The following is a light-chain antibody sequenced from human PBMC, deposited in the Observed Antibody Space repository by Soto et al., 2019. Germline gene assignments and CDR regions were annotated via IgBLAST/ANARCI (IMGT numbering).Light chain of an antibody. CDR1: HSMSNY. CDR3: QQNYDTPYT. CDR2: AAS. Sequence: DIQMTQSPSSLSASVGDRVTLTCRASHSMSNYLNWYQQKPGKAPKLLIYAASSLQSGVPSRFSGSGSGTDFTLTISSLQPEDSATYYCQQNYDTPYTFGLGTKLEIK. J-gene: IGKJ2*01. V-gene: IGKV1-39*01.